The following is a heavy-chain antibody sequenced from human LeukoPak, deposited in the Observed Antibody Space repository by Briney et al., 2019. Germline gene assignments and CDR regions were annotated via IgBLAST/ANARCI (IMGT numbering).Heavy chain of an antibody. CDR3: AKPVRYYDSSGYYPPLDY. J-gene: IGHJ4*02. Sequence: GGSLRLSCAASGFTFSSYGMHWARQAPGKGLEWVAVISYDGSNKYYADSVKGRFTISRDNSKNTLYLQMNSLRAEDTAVYYCAKPVRYYDSSGYYPPLDYWGQGTLVTVSS. V-gene: IGHV3-30*18. CDR1: GFTFSSYG. CDR2: ISYDGSNK. D-gene: IGHD3-22*01.